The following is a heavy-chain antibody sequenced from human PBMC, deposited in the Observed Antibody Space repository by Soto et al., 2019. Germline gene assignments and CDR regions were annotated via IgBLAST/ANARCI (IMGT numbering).Heavy chain of an antibody. CDR3: AREVSGWHFWFDP. D-gene: IGHD6-19*01. J-gene: IGHJ5*02. CDR2: MYYSGST. CDR1: GGSMSSYY. V-gene: IGHV4-59*01. Sequence: SETLSLTCTVSGGSMSSYYWSWIRQPPGKGLEWIGYMYYSGSTNYNPSLKSRVTISADTSKNQFSLKLRSVTAADTAIYYCAREVSGWHFWFDPWGQGSLVTVSS.